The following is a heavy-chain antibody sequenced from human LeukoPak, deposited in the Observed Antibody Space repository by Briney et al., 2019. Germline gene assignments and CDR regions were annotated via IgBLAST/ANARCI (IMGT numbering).Heavy chain of an antibody. CDR2: IYYSGST. J-gene: IGHJ4*02. D-gene: IGHD3-10*01. Sequence: SQTLSLTCTVSGGSISSGDYYWSWIRQPPGKGLEWIGYIYYSGSTYYNPSLKSRVTISVDTSKNQFSLKLSSVTAADTAVYYCARPAEVGELSLDYWGQGTLVTVSS. CDR3: ARPAEVGELSLDY. V-gene: IGHV4-30-4*08. CDR1: GGSISSGDYY.